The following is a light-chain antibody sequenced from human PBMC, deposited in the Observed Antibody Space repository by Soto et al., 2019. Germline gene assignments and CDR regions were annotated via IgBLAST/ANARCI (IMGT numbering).Light chain of an antibody. CDR1: QNIGSN. CDR3: QQYNNWPPIT. CDR2: GAS. V-gene: IGKV3-15*01. J-gene: IGKJ5*01. Sequence: EVVMTQSPATLSASPGERVILSCRASQNIGSNLAWYQRKPGQAPRLLIYGASTRATGIPARFSGSGSGTEFTLTISSLQSEDFAVYYCQQYNNWPPITFGQGTRLEIK.